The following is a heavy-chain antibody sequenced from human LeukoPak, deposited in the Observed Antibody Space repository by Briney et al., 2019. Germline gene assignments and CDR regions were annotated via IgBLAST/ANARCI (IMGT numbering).Heavy chain of an antibody. Sequence: ASVKVSCKASGYTFTSYGISWVRQAPGQGLEWMEWINPNSGGTNYAQKFQGRVTMTRDTSISTAYMELSSLRSDDTALYYCARPYYYHSGGYYYDYWGQGTLVTVSS. CDR3: ARPYYYHSGGYYYDY. J-gene: IGHJ4*02. D-gene: IGHD3-22*01. CDR2: INPNSGGT. V-gene: IGHV1-2*02. CDR1: GYTFTSYG.